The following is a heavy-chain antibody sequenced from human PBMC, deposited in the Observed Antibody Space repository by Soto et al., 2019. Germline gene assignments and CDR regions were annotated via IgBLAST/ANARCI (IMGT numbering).Heavy chain of an antibody. Sequence: QVQLQESGPGLVKPSQTLSLTCTVSGGSISSGAYYWSWIRQHPGKGLEWIGYIYYSGSTYYNPSIESRVTLSVDTSRKQFSLKVSSVTAADTAVYYCARANYFDSSGPFDYWGPGTLVTVSS. D-gene: IGHD3-22*01. CDR1: GGSISSGAYY. CDR2: IYYSGST. V-gene: IGHV4-31*03. CDR3: ARANYFDSSGPFDY. J-gene: IGHJ4*02.